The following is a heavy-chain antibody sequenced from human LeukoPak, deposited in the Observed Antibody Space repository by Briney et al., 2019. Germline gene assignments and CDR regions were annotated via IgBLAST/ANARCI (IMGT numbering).Heavy chain of an antibody. Sequence: SGTLSLTCAVSGGSISSSNWWSWVRPPPGKGLEWIGEIYHSGSTNYNPSLKSRVTISVDRSKNQFSLKLSSVTAADTAVYYCARDPQWLVPLAFDIWGQGTMVTVSS. CDR3: ARDPQWLVPLAFDI. D-gene: IGHD6-19*01. V-gene: IGHV4-4*02. J-gene: IGHJ3*02. CDR2: IYHSGST. CDR1: GGSISSSNW.